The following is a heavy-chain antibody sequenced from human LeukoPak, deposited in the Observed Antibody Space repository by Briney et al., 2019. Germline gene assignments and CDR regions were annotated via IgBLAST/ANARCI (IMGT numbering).Heavy chain of an antibody. CDR3: ARHMESGTYPLDN. Sequence: PSETLSLTCTVSGGSISGYYWSWIRQPPGKGLEWIGVIHYSGSTNYNPSLKNRVTISVDTSKNQFSLRLSSVTAADTAVYYCARHMESGTYPLDNWGQGTLVTVSS. D-gene: IGHD1-26*01. V-gene: IGHV4-59*08. CDR2: IHYSGST. CDR1: GGSISGYY. J-gene: IGHJ4*02.